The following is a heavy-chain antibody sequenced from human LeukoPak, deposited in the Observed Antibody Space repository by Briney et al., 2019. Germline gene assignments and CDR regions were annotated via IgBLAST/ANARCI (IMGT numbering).Heavy chain of an antibody. CDR2: INQDGSEK. CDR1: GFNFSSYW. J-gene: IGHJ4*02. D-gene: IGHD3-3*01. V-gene: IGHV3-7*01. Sequence: PGGSLRLSCAASGFNFSSYWMSWVRQAPGKGLGWVANINQDGSEKYYVDSVKGRFTISRDNAKNSLYLQMNSLRAEDTAVYYCARLDFWSGYLDYWGQGTLVTVSS. CDR3: ARLDFWSGYLDY.